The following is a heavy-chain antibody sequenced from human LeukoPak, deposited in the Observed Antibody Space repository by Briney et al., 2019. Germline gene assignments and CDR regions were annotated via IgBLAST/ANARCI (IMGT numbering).Heavy chain of an antibody. D-gene: IGHD6-19*01. J-gene: IGHJ4*02. CDR3: ARSLRVAVAASY. CDR2: IKQDGSEK. Sequence: PGGSLRLSCAASGFTFSTYRMSWVRQAPGKGLEWVANIKQDGSEKYYLDSLKGRFTISRDNAKNSLYLQMNSLTAEDTAIYYCARSLRVAVAASYWGQGTLVTVSS. V-gene: IGHV3-7*01. CDR1: GFTFSTYR.